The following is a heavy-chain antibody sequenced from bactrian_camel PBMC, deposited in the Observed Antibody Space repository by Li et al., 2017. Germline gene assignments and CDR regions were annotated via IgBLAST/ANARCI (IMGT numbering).Heavy chain of an antibody. Sequence: HVQLVESGGGSVQAGGSLRLSCAARTGTFRSACMGWFRQASGGPREGVANIAADGSVNYAYSVKGRFTISRDNAKKAVYLRMNSLKSEDAALYYCAPDSGPYGLPHCSSYCYEGYWGQGTQVTVS. CDR3: APDSGPYGLPHCSSYCYEGY. V-gene: IGHV3S53*01. J-gene: IGHJ6*01. D-gene: IGHD2*01. CDR1: TGTFRSAC. CDR2: IAADGSV.